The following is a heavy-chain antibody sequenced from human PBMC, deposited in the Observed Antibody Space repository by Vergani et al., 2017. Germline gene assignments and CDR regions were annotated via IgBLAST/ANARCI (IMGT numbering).Heavy chain of an antibody. CDR2: IIPNIRLA. CDR3: ARVSPGDNSGWEPFGY. V-gene: IGHV1-69*04. J-gene: IGHJ4*02. CDR1: GGTFSSSA. Sequence: QVQLVQSGAEVKKPGSSVKVSCKASGGTFSSSAISWVRQAPGQGLEWMGRIIPNIRLATYAQKFQDRVNITGDTSTNTVYMEMNNLRSEDTAVYYCARVSPGDNSGWEPFGYWGQGTLVTVSS. D-gene: IGHD6-19*01.